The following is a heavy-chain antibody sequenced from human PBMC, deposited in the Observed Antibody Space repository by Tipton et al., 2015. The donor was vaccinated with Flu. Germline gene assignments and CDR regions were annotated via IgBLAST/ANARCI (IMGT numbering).Heavy chain of an antibody. D-gene: IGHD3-10*01. CDR2: SYYSGST. CDR3: ARDRGWPAALDY. J-gene: IGHJ4*02. V-gene: IGHV4-59*01. CDR1: GGSISYYY. Sequence: GSLRLSCTVSGGSISYYYWNWIRQTPGKGLEWIGFSYYSGSTSYNPSLKSRVTISVDTSRNQFSLNLKSVTAADTAVYYCARDRGWPAALDYWSQGILVAVSS.